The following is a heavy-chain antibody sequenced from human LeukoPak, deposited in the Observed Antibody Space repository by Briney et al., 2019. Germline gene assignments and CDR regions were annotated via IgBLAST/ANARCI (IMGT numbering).Heavy chain of an antibody. J-gene: IGHJ6*02. CDR3: ARDHSYYFGSQTSTLDV. CDR1: GASISTGGFY. V-gene: IGHV4-31*03. Sequence: SQTLSLTCTISGASISTGGFYWTWIRQPPGEGLEWIVYIYYTGSVDYNASLKSRLTISLDTSKNRFSLKLNSVTAADTAVYYCARDHSYYFGSQTSTLDVWGQGTAATVSS. D-gene: IGHD3-10*01. CDR2: IYYTGSV.